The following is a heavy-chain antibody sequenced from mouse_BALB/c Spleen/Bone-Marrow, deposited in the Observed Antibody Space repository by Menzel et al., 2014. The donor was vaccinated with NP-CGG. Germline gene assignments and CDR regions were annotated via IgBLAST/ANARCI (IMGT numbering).Heavy chain of an antibody. CDR2: IYPGSGNT. CDR3: TRRRSLDC. J-gene: IGHJ2*01. V-gene: IGHV1-63*01. Sequence: QVQLQQSATELVRPGTSVKISCKASGYAFTNYWLGWVKQRPGHGLEWIGDIYPGSGNTYYNEKFKGKVTLTADKSSSTAYMQLSGLTSEDSAVYFCTRRRSLDCWGQGTTLTVSS. CDR1: GYAFTNYW.